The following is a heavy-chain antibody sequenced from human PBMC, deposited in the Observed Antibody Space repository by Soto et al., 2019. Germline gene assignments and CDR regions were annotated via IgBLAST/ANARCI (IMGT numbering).Heavy chain of an antibody. D-gene: IGHD6-13*01. Sequence: QLQLQESGPGLVKPSETLSLSCTVSGGSITSSICWGWIRQHPVKDIEWIGRISGTATTYYNPYLKCRVTIYAHTSKNQFSLNLISVTASDTAVYYCRRSSRYSTDVWGQGATVTVSS. J-gene: IGHJ6*02. CDR2: ISGTATT. V-gene: IGHV4-39*01. CDR3: RRSSRYSTDV. CDR1: GGSITSSIC.